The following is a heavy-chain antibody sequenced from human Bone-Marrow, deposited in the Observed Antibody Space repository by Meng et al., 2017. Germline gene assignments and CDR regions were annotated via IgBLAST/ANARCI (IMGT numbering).Heavy chain of an antibody. D-gene: IGHD3-10*01. CDR3: ARDYYGSGKVHGRDV. J-gene: IGHJ6*02. V-gene: IGHV3-7*01. CDR1: GFTFRRYW. CDR2: MDQDGSQT. Sequence: GESLKISCAASGFTFRRYWMSWVRQAPGKGLEWVANMDQDGSQTYYVDSVKGRFTISRDNAKNSLYLQMNSLRAEDTAVYYCARDYYGSGKVHGRDVWGLGTMVTVSS.